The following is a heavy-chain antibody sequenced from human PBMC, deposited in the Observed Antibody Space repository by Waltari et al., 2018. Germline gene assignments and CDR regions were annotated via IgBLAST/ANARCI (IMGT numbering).Heavy chain of an antibody. D-gene: IGHD4-17*01. J-gene: IGHJ4*02. V-gene: IGHV3-7*01. CDR3: ARDGPTVTPSFDY. CDR1: GFTFSSYW. CDR2: IKQDGSEK. Sequence: EVQLVESGGGLVQPGGSLRLSCAAAGFTFSSYWMSWVGQAPGKGLEWVANIKQDGSEKYYVDSVKGRFTISRDNAKNSLYLQMNSLRAEDTAVYYCARDGPTVTPSFDYWGQGTLVTVSS.